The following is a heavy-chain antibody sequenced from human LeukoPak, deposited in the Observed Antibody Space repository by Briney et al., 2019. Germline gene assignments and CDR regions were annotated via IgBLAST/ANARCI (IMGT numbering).Heavy chain of an antibody. CDR2: INHSGST. CDR3: ARTIAAAATDPGYFDY. D-gene: IGHD6-13*01. CDR1: GGSFSGYY. J-gene: IGHJ4*02. Sequence: PSETLSLTCAVYGGSFSGYYWSWIRQPPGKGLEWIGEINHSGSTNYNPSLKSRVTISVDTSKNQFSLKLSSVAAADTAVYYCARTIAAAATDPGYFDYWGQGTLVTVSS. V-gene: IGHV4-34*01.